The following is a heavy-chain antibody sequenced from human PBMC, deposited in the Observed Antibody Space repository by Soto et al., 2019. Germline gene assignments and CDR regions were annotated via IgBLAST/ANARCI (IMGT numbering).Heavy chain of an antibody. Sequence: SETLSLTCAVYGGSFSGYYWSWIRQPPGKWLEWIGEINHSGSTNYNPSLKSRVTISVDTSKNQFSLKLSSVTAADTAVYYCARGEVGIAAAGTERYYYGMDVWGQGTTVTVSS. CDR2: INHSGST. D-gene: IGHD6-13*01. J-gene: IGHJ6*02. CDR1: GGSFSGYY. V-gene: IGHV4-34*01. CDR3: ARGEVGIAAAGTERYYYGMDV.